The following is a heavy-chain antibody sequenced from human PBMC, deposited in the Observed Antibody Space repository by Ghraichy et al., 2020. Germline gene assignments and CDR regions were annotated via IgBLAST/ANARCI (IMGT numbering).Heavy chain of an antibody. J-gene: IGHJ4*02. D-gene: IGHD6-19*01. V-gene: IGHV3-33*01. Sequence: GGSLRLSCAASGFTFSSYGMHWVRQAPGKGLEWVAVIWYDGSNKYYADSVKGRFTISRDNSKNTLYLQMNSLRAEDTAVYYCARDIDRVGYSSGWYPGYWGQGTLVTVSS. CDR3: ARDIDRVGYSSGWYPGY. CDR2: IWYDGSNK. CDR1: GFTFSSYG.